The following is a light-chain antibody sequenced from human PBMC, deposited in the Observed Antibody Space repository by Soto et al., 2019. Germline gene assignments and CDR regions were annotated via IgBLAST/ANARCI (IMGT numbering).Light chain of an antibody. J-gene: IGKJ1*01. Sequence: EIVMTQSPATLSVSPGERATLSCRASQSVSSNLAWYQQNPGQAPRLLIYGASTGATGIPARFSGSGSGTEFTLTISSLQSEDFAVYYCQHYNNWPRTFGQGTKVEIK. CDR1: QSVSSN. V-gene: IGKV3-15*01. CDR2: GAS. CDR3: QHYNNWPRT.